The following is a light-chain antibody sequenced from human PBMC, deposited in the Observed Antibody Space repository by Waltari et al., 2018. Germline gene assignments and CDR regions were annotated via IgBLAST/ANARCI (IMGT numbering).Light chain of an antibody. CDR3: QHFKTYPIT. Sequence: AIQLTQSPSSLSASVGDRVTIACRANQDINSDLTWYQQKPGKAPKLLIYYASSLQSGVPSRFSGSGSGTDFTLTISSLQPEDFATYHCQHFKTYPITFGQGTRLEIK. J-gene: IGKJ5*01. CDR1: QDINSD. V-gene: IGKV1-13*02. CDR2: YAS.